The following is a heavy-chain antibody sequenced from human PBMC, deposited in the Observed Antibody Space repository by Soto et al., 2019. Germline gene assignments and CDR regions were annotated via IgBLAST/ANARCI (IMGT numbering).Heavy chain of an antibody. CDR1: GFTFSSYA. CDR2: ISYDGSNK. V-gene: IGHV3-30-3*01. J-gene: IGHJ4*02. CDR3: ARDLVRVGVVTAIRGFDY. Sequence: GGSLILSCAASGFTFSSYAMHWFRQAPVKVLEWVAVISYDGSNKYYADSVKGRFTISRDNSKNTLYLQMNSLRAEDTAVYYCARDLVRVGVVTAIRGFDYWGQGTLVTVSS. D-gene: IGHD2-21*02.